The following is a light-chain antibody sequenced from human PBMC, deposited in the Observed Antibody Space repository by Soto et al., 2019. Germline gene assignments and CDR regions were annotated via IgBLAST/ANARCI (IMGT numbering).Light chain of an antibody. Sequence: QAVVTQEPSLTVSPGGTVTLTCASSTGAVTSGYYPNWFQQKPGQAPRALIYSTSNKRSWTPARFSGSLLGGKAALTLSGVQPEDEAEYYCLLYYGGAAVFGGGTQLTVL. V-gene: IGLV7-43*01. CDR1: TGAVTSGYY. J-gene: IGLJ7*01. CDR3: LLYYGGAAV. CDR2: STS.